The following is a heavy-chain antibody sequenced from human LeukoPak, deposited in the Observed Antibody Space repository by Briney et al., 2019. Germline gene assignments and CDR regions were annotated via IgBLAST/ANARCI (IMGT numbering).Heavy chain of an antibody. D-gene: IGHD4-17*01. CDR1: GYTFTGYY. CDR3: ARHYGDYAYFQH. J-gene: IGHJ1*01. CDR2: INPNNCCT. V-gene: IGHV1-2*02. Sequence: SVKVSCKASGYTFTGYYMHWVRQAPGQGLEWMGWINPNNCCTKYAQKFQGRVTMTRDTSISTAYMELSRLRSDDTAVYYCARHYGDYAYFQHWGQGTLVTVSS.